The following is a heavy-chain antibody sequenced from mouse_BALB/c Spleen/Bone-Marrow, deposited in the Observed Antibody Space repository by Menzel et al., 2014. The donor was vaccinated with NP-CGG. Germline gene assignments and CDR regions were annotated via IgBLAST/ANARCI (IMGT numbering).Heavy chain of an antibody. CDR3: ARLDNWYFDV. CDR2: IEPSDSYI. V-gene: IGHV1-69*02. CDR1: GNTFTSYW. J-gene: IGHJ1*01. Sequence: VQLQQSGAELVKPGASVKLSCKASGNTFTSYWMHWVKQRPGQGLEWIGEIEPSDSYINYNQNFTGKATLTVDKSSSTAYMQLSSLTSEDSAVYFCARLDNWYFDVWGAGTTVTVSS.